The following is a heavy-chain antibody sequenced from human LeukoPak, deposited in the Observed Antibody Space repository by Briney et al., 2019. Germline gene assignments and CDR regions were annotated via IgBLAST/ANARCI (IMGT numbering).Heavy chain of an antibody. CDR1: GFPFGDFA. D-gene: IGHD4-11*01. Sequence: GGSLRLSCAASGFPFGDFAMTWVRQVPGGGLQWVSTVSRRGQNTYYADSVKGRFTISRDDNKGMLYLQMSSLRAEDTATYYCVKDDYCSIPGCVIDALVVWGQGTVVTVSS. V-gene: IGHV3-23*01. CDR2: VSRRGQNT. J-gene: IGHJ3*01. CDR3: VKDDYCSIPGCVIDALVV.